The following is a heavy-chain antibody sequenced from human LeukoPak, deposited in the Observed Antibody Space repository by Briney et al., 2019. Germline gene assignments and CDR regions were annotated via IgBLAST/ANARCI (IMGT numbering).Heavy chain of an antibody. CDR1: GFTVSSNY. D-gene: IGHD3-22*01. Sequence: PGGSLRLSCAASGFTVSSNYMSWIRRARGKGLEWVAYISSSSSYTNYADSVKRRFTISRDNAKNSLYLQMNSLRAEDTAVYYCAREGSSGYSGYFDLWGRGTLVTVSS. CDR2: ISSSSSYT. V-gene: IGHV3-11*05. J-gene: IGHJ2*01. CDR3: AREGSSGYSGYFDL.